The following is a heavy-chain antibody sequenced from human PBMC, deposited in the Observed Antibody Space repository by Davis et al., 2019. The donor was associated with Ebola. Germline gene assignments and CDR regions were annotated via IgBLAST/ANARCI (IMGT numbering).Heavy chain of an antibody. CDR2: IYHSGNT. Sequence: MPSETLSLTCAVYGGSFSGSYWGWVRQPPGKGLEWIASIYHSGNTYYDPSLKSRLTMSVDTSKNHLSLKLSSVTAADTSVYYCARHGRGYSYGYLEYYFDYWGQGARVTVSS. V-gene: IGHV4-34*01. CDR3: ARHGRGYSYGYLEYYFDY. J-gene: IGHJ4*02. D-gene: IGHD5-18*01. CDR1: GGSFSGSY.